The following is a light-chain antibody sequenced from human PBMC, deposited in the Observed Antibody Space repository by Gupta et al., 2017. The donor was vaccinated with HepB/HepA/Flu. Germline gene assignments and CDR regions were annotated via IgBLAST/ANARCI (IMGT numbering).Light chain of an antibody. CDR3: LLSYSATHVV. Sequence: QAVVPQQPSLTVSPDGTVTLTYGSSTAAVTSGHYPYWFQQKPGQAPRTLIYDTTNKQSWTPARFSGSLLGGKAALTLSGAQPEDEAEYYCLLSYSATHVVFGGGTKLTVL. CDR2: DTT. CDR1: TAAVTSGHY. V-gene: IGLV7-46*01. J-gene: IGLJ2*01.